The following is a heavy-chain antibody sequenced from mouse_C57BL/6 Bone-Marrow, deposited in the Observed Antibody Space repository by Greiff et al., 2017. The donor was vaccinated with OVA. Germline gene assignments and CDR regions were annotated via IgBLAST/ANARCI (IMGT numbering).Heavy chain of an antibody. CDR3: AAIYYYGSSFYYYAMDY. V-gene: IGHV1-81*01. CDR2: IYPRSGNT. CDR1: GYTFTSYG. Sequence: VHLVESGAELARPGASVKLSCKASGYTFTSYGISWVKQRTGQGLEWIGEIYPRSGNTYYNEKFKGKATLTADKSSSTAYMELRSLTSEDSAVYFCAAIYYYGSSFYYYAMDYWGQGTSVTVSS. D-gene: IGHD1-1*01. J-gene: IGHJ4*01.